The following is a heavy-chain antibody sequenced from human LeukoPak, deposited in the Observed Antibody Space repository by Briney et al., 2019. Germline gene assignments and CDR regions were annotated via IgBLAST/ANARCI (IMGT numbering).Heavy chain of an antibody. Sequence: AASVKVSCKASGGTFSSYAISWVRQAPGQGLEWMGGIIPIFGTANYAQKFQGRVTITADESTSTAYMELSSLRSEDTAVYYCAGGYSSSSCFDYWGQGTLVTVSS. D-gene: IGHD6-6*01. CDR1: GGTFSSYA. J-gene: IGHJ4*02. CDR3: AGGYSSSSCFDY. V-gene: IGHV1-69*01. CDR2: IIPIFGTA.